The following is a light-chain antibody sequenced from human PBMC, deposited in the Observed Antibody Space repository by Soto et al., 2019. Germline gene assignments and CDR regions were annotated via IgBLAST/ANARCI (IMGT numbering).Light chain of an antibody. CDR2: EVS. J-gene: IGLJ1*01. CDR3: CSYAGSSTFYV. CDR1: SSDVGSYNL. Sequence: QCVLTRPASVSGAPGQGITISCTGTSSDVGSYNLVSWYQQHPGKAPKLMIYEVSKRPSGVSNRFSGSKSSNTASLTISGLQAEDEADYYCCSYAGSSTFYVFGTGTKVTVL. V-gene: IGLV2-23*02.